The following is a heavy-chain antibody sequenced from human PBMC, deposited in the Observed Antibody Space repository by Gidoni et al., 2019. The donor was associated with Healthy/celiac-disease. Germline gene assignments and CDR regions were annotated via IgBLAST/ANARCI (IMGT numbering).Heavy chain of an antibody. CDR2: IDWDDDK. CDR3: ARGDYDYVWGSYRQYYFDY. V-gene: IGHV2-70*01. D-gene: IGHD3-16*02. J-gene: IGHJ4*02. Sequence: QVTLRESGPALVKPTQTLTLPCTFSGFSLSTSGMCVSWIRQPPGKALEWLALIDWDDDKYYSTSLKTRLTISKDTSKNQVVLTMTNMDPVDTATYYCARGDYDYVWGSYRQYYFDYWGQGTLVTVSS. CDR1: GFSLSTSGMC.